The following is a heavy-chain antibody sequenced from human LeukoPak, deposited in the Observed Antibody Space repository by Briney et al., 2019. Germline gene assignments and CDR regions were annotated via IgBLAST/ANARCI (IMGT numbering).Heavy chain of an antibody. CDR1: GFTVSSNY. J-gene: IGHJ4*02. D-gene: IGHD6-13*01. CDR3: ARRGYSSSWYYFDY. CDR2: IYSGGST. Sequence: GGSLRLSCAASGFTVSSNYMSWVRQAPGKGLEWGSVIYSGGSTYYADSVKGRFTISRDNSKNTLYLQMNSLRAEDTAVYYCARRGYSSSWYYFDYWGQGTLVTVSS. V-gene: IGHV3-53*01.